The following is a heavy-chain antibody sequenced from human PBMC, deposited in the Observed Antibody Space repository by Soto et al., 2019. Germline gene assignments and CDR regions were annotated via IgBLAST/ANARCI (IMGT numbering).Heavy chain of an antibody. D-gene: IGHD3-3*01. CDR3: ARDRRFLEWLLPVNGMDV. J-gene: IGHJ6*02. Sequence: SLRLSCAASGFTFSSYAMHWVRQAPGKGLEWVAVISYDGSNKYYADSVKGRFTISRDNSKNTLYLQMNSLRAEDTAVYYCARDRRFLEWLLPVNGMDVWGQGPTVTVSS. CDR2: ISYDGSNK. CDR1: GFTFSSYA. V-gene: IGHV3-30-3*01.